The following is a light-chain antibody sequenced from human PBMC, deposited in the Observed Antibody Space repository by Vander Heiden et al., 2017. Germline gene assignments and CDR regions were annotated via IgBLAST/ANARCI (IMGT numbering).Light chain of an antibody. CDR1: PDRSNY. CDR2: DAP. J-gene: IGKJ3*01. CDR3: RQSDDLPPT. V-gene: IGKV1-33*01. Sequence: DIQMTQSPSSLSASVGDRVTITCQASPDRSNYLHWHQQKPGKPPKLLIYDAPNLETGVPSRLSGGGSGTDFTLPISGLQPEVVPTYYCRQSDDLPPTFVPRTTV.